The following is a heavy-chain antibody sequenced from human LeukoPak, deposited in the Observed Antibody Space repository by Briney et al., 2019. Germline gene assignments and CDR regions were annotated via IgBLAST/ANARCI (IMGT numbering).Heavy chain of an antibody. Sequence: QLGGSLRLSCAASGFTFSNFYMNWVRQAPGKGLEWVANIKQGGSEKYYVDSVKGRFTISRDNAKNSLYLQMNSLSAEDTAVYYCVRERQYGSGSFHTFDYWGQGTLVTASS. CDR3: VRERQYGSGSFHTFDY. CDR1: GFTFSNFY. J-gene: IGHJ4*02. V-gene: IGHV3-7*04. CDR2: IKQGGSEK. D-gene: IGHD3-10*01.